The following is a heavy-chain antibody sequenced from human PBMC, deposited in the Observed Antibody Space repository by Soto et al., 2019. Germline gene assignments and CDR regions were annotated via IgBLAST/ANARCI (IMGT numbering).Heavy chain of an antibody. CDR2: ISTYNGDT. D-gene: IGHD5-12*01. CDR1: GYTFTRSG. CDR3: EREVVAPDYDSGMDG. V-gene: IGHV1-18*01. Sequence: QVQLVQSGAEVKKPGASVQVSCKASGYTFTRSGIIWVRQAPGQGLEWMGWISTYNGDTNYAQTFQGRVNMTTDTSTSTVYMELRSLRSDYTAVYYCEREVVAPDYDSGMDGWGQGTPVTVSS. J-gene: IGHJ6*02.